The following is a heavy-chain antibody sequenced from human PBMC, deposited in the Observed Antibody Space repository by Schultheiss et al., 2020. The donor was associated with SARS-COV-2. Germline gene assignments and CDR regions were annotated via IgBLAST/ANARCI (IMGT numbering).Heavy chain of an antibody. V-gene: IGHV7-4-1*02. CDR3: AREGQWYDSSGYGVDY. CDR2: IHTSFGNP. D-gene: IGHD3-22*01. J-gene: IGHJ4*02. CDR1: GYTFTSYA. Sequence: ASVKVSCKASGYTFTSYAMNWVRQAPGQGLEWMGWIHTSFGNPTYAQGFTGRFVFSLDTSVSTAYLQISSLKAEDTAVYYCAREGQWYDSSGYGVDYWGQGTLVTVSS.